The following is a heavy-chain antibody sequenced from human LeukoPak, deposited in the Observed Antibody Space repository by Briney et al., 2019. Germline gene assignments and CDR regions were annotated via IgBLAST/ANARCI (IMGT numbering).Heavy chain of an antibody. CDR2: INHSGST. J-gene: IGHJ4*02. CDR3: ARAVAGTGNFDY. D-gene: IGHD6-19*01. CDR1: GGSFGGYY. V-gene: IGHV4-34*01. Sequence: RSSETLSLTCAGYGGSFGGYYWGWIRPPPGKGLERIGEINHSGSTNYNPSLKSRVTISVDTSKNQFSLKLSSVTAADTAVYYCARAVAGTGNFDYWGQGTLVTVSS.